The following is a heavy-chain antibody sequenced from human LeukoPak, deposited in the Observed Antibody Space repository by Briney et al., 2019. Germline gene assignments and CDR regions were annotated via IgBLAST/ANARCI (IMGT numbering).Heavy chain of an antibody. Sequence: NPGGPLRLSCTASGFTFGDYAMSWVRQAPGKGLEWVGLIRSKAYGGTTEYAASVKGRFTISRDDSKSIAYLQMNSLKTEDTAVYYCTRASRQYYYDSSGYCFDYWGQGTLVTVSS. J-gene: IGHJ4*02. D-gene: IGHD3-22*01. CDR3: TRASRQYYYDSSGYCFDY. V-gene: IGHV3-49*04. CDR2: IRSKAYGGTT. CDR1: GFTFGDYA.